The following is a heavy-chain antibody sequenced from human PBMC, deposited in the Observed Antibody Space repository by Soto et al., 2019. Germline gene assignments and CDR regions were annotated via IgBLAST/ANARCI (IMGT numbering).Heavy chain of an antibody. D-gene: IGHD6-19*01. V-gene: IGHV1-69*13. CDR1: GGTFSSYA. CDR3: VRVGWEDRGWCPSGLDV. Sequence: SVKVSCKASGGTFSSYALNWVRQAPGQGFEWMGGIIPLFARANYAQQVQGRVTISADESTSTAYLEMRSLRAEYTAVYYCVRVGWEDRGWCPSGLDVWGKGNTVTASS. CDR2: IIPLFARA. J-gene: IGHJ6*04.